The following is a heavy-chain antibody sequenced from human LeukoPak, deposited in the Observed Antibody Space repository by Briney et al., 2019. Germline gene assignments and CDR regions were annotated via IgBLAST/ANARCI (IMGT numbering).Heavy chain of an antibody. CDR1: GGTFSSYA. CDR2: IIPIFGTA. CDR3: AREYSGYAYY. D-gene: IGHD5-12*01. Sequence: SVKVSCKASGGTFSSYAISWVRQAPGQGLEWMGGIIPIFGTANYAPKFQGRVTIIADESTSTAYMELSSLRSEDTAVYYCAREYSGYAYYWGQGTLVTVSS. V-gene: IGHV1-69*13. J-gene: IGHJ4*02.